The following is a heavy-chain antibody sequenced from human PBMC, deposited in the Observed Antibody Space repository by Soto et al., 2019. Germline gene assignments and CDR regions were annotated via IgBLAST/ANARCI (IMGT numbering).Heavy chain of an antibody. CDR2: IYHSGGT. V-gene: IGHV4-31*03. CDR1: AGSISSDGFY. CDR3: ARGRGGYGVFGY. D-gene: IGHD5-12*01. Sequence: SETLSLTCSVSAGSISSDGFYWNWIRQPPGKGLEWIGYIYHSGGTYSSPSLRSRATISVDTPKNQFTLKLSSVTAADPAASYWARGRGGYGVFGYWGQGTLVTVSS. J-gene: IGHJ4*02.